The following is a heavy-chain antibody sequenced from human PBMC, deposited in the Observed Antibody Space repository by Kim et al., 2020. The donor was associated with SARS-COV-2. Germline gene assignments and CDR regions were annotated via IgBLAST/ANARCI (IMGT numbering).Heavy chain of an antibody. J-gene: IGHJ4*02. D-gene: IGHD3-3*01. Sequence: LKSRVTISVATSKNQFSLKLSSVTAADTAVYYCARGPLITIFGVVIRLDYWGQGTLVTVSS. CDR3: ARGPLITIFGVVIRLDY. V-gene: IGHV4-34*01.